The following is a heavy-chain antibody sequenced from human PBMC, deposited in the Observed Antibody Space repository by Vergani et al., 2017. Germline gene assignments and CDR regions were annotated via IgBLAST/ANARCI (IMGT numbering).Heavy chain of an antibody. CDR2: IYYSGST. V-gene: IGHV4-31*01. Sequence: QVQLQESGPGLVKPSQTLSLTCTVSGGSISSGGYYWSWIRQHPGKGLEWIGYIYYSGSTYYNPSFQGHVTISADKSISTAYLQWSSLKASDTAMYYCARENYGSGSYYSYWGQGTLVTVSS. J-gene: IGHJ4*02. D-gene: IGHD3-10*01. CDR3: ARENYGSGSYYSY. CDR1: GGSISSGGYY.